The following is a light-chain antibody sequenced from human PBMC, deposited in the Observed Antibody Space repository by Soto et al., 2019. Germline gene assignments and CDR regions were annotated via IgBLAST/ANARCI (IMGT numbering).Light chain of an antibody. CDR3: QEYGRSGT. V-gene: IGKV3-20*01. J-gene: IGKJ1*01. Sequence: ETVLTQSTGTLSLSPGERATLSGGAWLSVSNNYLAWYQQKPGQAPRLLIYGASNRATGIPDRFSGSGSGTDFTLTISRLEPEDFAVYYCQEYGRSGTFGQGTKVDIK. CDR2: GAS. CDR1: LSVSNNY.